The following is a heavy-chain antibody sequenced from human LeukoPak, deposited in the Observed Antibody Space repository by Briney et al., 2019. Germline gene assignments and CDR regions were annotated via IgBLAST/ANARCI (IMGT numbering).Heavy chain of an antibody. D-gene: IGHD4-17*01. Sequence: GGSLRLSCVASGLAFRNYAMTWVRQAPGKGLEWVSVIRGSGGDIRYADSVKGRFTISRDNSVNTLYLQMNSLRAEDTAVYYCGKDPNGDYIGAFDFWGQGTMVTVSS. J-gene: IGHJ3*01. CDR3: GKDPNGDYIGAFDF. CDR2: IRGSGGDI. CDR1: GLAFRNYA. V-gene: IGHV3-23*01.